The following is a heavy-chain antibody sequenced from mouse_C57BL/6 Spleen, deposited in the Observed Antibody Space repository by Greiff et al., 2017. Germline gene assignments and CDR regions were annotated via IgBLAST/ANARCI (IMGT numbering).Heavy chain of an antibody. D-gene: IGHD1-1*01. Sequence: QVQLQQPGAELVRPGSSVKLSCKASGYTFTSYWMHWVKQRPIQGLEWIGNIDPSDSETHYNQKFKDKATLTVDKSSSTAYMQLSSLTSEDSAVYYCARDYGSSLRYYYAMDYWGQGTSVTVSS. V-gene: IGHV1-52*01. CDR1: GYTFTSYW. J-gene: IGHJ4*01. CDR3: ARDYGSSLRYYYAMDY. CDR2: IDPSDSET.